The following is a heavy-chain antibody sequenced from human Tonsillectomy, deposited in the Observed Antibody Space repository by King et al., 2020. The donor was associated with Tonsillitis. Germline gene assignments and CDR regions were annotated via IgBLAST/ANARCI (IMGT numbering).Heavy chain of an antibody. Sequence: VQLVESGGGLVEPGGSLRLSCVGSGFTFRNAWMSWVRQVPGKGLEWIGRIKMNSDGGPVTYAAPVKGRFSISRDDSKNTLYLQMNSLKEEDTAVYYCTTLVIGIRLQWERYFDYWGQGILVTVSS. V-gene: IGHV3-15*01. D-gene: IGHD4-11*01. CDR3: TTLVIGIRLQWERYFDY. CDR2: IKMNSDGGPV. J-gene: IGHJ4*02. CDR1: GFTFRNAW.